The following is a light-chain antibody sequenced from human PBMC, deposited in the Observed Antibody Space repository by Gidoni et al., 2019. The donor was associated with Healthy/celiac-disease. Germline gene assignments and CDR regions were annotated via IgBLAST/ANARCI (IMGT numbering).Light chain of an antibody. CDR1: QSVTNNY. J-gene: IGKJ2*01. Sequence: EILLTQSPGTLSLSQGERATLSCSASQSVTNNYLAWYKQKPGQTPRLVIYDASNRATGIPDRFSGSGSGPDFTPISSRLEHEDFAVYYCQQSGSSQYLFGQGRKLEIK. V-gene: IGKV3-20*01. CDR2: DAS. CDR3: QQSGSSQYL.